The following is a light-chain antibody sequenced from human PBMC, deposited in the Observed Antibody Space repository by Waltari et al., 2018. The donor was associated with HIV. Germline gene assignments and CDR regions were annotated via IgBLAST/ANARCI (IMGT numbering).Light chain of an antibody. CDR2: AAS. CDR1: QDISSY. J-gene: IGKJ5*01. CDR3: QHLNSFPIT. V-gene: IGKV1-9*01. Sequence: IQLTQSPSFLSASVRDRVTITCRASQDISSYLAWYQQKPGEAPKLLIYAASTLQSGVPSRFSGRGSGTDFTLTINSLQPEDFATYFCQHLNSFPITFGQGTRLEIK.